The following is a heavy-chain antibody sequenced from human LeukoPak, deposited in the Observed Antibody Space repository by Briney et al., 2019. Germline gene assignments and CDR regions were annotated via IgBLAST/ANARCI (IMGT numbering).Heavy chain of an antibody. V-gene: IGHV1-69*04. J-gene: IGHJ4*02. Sequence: SVKVSCKASGGTFSSYAISWVRQAPGQGLEWMGRIIPIFGIANYAQKFQGRVTITADKSTSTAHMELSSLRSEDTAVYYCARGRGYYDSSGYFDYWGQGTLVTVSS. CDR2: IIPIFGIA. CDR3: ARGRGYYDSSGYFDY. D-gene: IGHD3-22*01. CDR1: GGTFSSYA.